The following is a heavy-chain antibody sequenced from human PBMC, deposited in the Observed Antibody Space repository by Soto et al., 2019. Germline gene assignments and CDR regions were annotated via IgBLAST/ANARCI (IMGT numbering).Heavy chain of an antibody. CDR3: VCGGNFFVY. CDR2: INQDGSER. V-gene: IGHV3-7*01. D-gene: IGHD3-16*01. Sequence: EVQLVESGGGLVQPGGSLRLPCAASGFTFSTYWMTWVRQPPGKGLEWVASINQDGSERYYVDSVRGRFTISRDKAKNSLYLQMNSLRAEDTAVYYCVCGGNFFVYWGPGTLVTVS. J-gene: IGHJ4*02. CDR1: GFTFSTYW.